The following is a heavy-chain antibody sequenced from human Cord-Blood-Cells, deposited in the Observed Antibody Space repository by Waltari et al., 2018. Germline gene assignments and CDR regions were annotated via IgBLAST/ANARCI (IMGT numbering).Heavy chain of an antibody. V-gene: IGHV1-24*01. Sequence: QVQLVQSGAEVKKPGASVKVSCKVSGYTLTVLSMHWVRQAPGKGLEWMGGFEPEDGETIYEQKFQGRVTMTEDTSTDTAYMELSSLRSEDTAVYYCATVLLTSSSGWYNWFDPWGQGTLVTVSS. CDR3: ATVLLTSSSGWYNWFDP. J-gene: IGHJ5*02. D-gene: IGHD6-19*01. CDR2: FEPEDGET. CDR1: GYTLTVLS.